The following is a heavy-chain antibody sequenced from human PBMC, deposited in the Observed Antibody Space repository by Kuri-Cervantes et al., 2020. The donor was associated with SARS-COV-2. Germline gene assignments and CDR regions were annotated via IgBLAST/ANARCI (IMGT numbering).Heavy chain of an antibody. Sequence: GESLKISCAASGFTFSSYDMHWVRQATGKGLEWVSAIGTAGDTYYPGSVKGRFTISRENAKNSLYLQMNSLRAEDTAVYYCARDGGATAGTYYYYGMDVWGQGTTVTVSS. CDR2: IGTAGDT. CDR1: GFTFSSYD. CDR3: ARDGGATAGTYYYYGMDV. D-gene: IGHD6-13*01. J-gene: IGHJ6*02. V-gene: IGHV3-13*01.